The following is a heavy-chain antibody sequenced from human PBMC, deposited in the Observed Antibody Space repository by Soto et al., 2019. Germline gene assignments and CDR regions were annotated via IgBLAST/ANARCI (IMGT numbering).Heavy chain of an antibody. V-gene: IGHV1-69*13. J-gene: IGHJ6*02. CDR3: AWYQDTGSNRLVGYYGMDV. CDR1: GGTFSSYA. D-gene: IGHD2-2*01. Sequence: GASVKVSCKASGGTFSSYAISWVRQAPGQGLEWMGGIIPIFGTANYAQKFQGRVTITADESTSTAYMELSSLRSEDTAVYYCAWYQDTGSNRLVGYYGMDVWAKGPRSPSP. CDR2: IIPIFGTA.